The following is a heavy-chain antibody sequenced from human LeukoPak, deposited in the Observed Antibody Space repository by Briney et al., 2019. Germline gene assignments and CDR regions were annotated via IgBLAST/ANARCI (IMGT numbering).Heavy chain of an antibody. D-gene: IGHD2-8*02. CDR2: ISGSGVYK. J-gene: IGHJ4*02. CDR3: AKVSCTGGTCSSFDY. V-gene: IGHV3-23*01. Sequence: GGSLRLSCAASGFTFSSFFMSWVRQAPGKGLEWVSSISGSGVYKYYTDSVKGRFTISRDNSKNTLYVQMNSLRAEDTAVYYCAKVSCTGGTCSSFDYWGQGTLATVSS. CDR1: GFTFSSFF.